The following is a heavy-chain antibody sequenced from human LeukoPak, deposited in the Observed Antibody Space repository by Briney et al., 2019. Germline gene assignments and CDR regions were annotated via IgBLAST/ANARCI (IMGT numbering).Heavy chain of an antibody. Sequence: GGSLRLSCAASGFTFSSYAMNWVRQAPWKGLEWVSYISSSSSTIYYADSVKGRFTISRDNAKNSLYLQMNSLRAEDTAVYYCARSGSSSWRAFDIWGQGTMVTVSS. CDR2: ISSSSSTI. CDR1: GFTFSSYA. J-gene: IGHJ3*02. CDR3: ARSGSSSWRAFDI. V-gene: IGHV3-48*04. D-gene: IGHD6-13*01.